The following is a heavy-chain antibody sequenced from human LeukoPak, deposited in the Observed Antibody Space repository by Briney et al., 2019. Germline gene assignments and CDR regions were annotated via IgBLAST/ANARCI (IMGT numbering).Heavy chain of an antibody. Sequence: SVKVSCKASGGTFSSYAISWVRQAPGQGLEWMGRIIPIFGTANYAQKFQGRVTITTEESTSTAYMELSSLRSEDTAVYYCARGDVAAVSWFDPWGQGTLVTVSS. CDR3: ARGDVAAVSWFDP. CDR1: GGTFSSYA. V-gene: IGHV1-69*05. J-gene: IGHJ5*02. D-gene: IGHD6-19*01. CDR2: IIPIFGTA.